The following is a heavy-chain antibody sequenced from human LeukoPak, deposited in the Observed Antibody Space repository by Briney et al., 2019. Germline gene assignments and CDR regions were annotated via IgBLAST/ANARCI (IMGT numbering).Heavy chain of an antibody. CDR2: ISYIGST. Sequence: PSETLSLTCAVSDDSFSSHYWTWIRQPPGKGLEWIGYISYIGSTNYNPSLKSRVTISVDTSKNQFSLKLSSVTAADTAVYYCARDQGVTTLDYWGQGTLVTVSS. CDR3: ARDQGVTTLDY. J-gene: IGHJ4*02. V-gene: IGHV4-59*11. CDR1: DDSFSSHY. D-gene: IGHD4-17*01.